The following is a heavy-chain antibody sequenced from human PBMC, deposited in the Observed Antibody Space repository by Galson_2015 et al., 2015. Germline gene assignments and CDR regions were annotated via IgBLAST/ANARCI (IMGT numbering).Heavy chain of an antibody. Sequence: SVKVSCKASGYTFSRYAIHWVRQGPGQRLEWMGWINAGNGNTKHSEEFQDRLTITRDTSASTVYMELSSLRSEDTAVYYCARRTTVITSFDYWAQGTLVTVSS. J-gene: IGHJ4*02. CDR3: ARRTTVITSFDY. CDR1: GYTFSRYA. V-gene: IGHV1-3*01. D-gene: IGHD4-17*01. CDR2: INAGNGNT.